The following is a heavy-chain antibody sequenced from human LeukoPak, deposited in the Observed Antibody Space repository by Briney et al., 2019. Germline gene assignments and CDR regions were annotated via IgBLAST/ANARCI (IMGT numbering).Heavy chain of an antibody. D-gene: IGHD5-12*01. CDR3: ARHARGLRFVVFFPYYFDY. J-gene: IGHJ4*02. Sequence: SGTLSLTCAVSGGSISSSNWWSWVRQPPGKGLEWIGEIYHSGSTNYNPSLKSRVTISVDKSKNQFSLKLSSVTAADTAVYYCARHARGLRFVVFFPYYFDYWGQGTLVTVSS. CDR2: IYHSGST. V-gene: IGHV4-4*02. CDR1: GGSISSSNW.